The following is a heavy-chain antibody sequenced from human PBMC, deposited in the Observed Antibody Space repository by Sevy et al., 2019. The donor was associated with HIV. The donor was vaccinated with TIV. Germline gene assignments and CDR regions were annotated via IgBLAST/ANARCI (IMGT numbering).Heavy chain of an antibody. D-gene: IGHD4-17*01. V-gene: IGHV3-73*01. Sequence: GGSLRLSCAASGFTFSGSTIYWVRQASGKGLEWIGRSRMKANAYATSYAASVKGRFTISRDDSKNTAYLQMNSLKTEDTAVYYCSYGDSGTYYFDYWGQGTLVTVSS. CDR1: GFTFSGST. CDR2: SRMKANAYAT. J-gene: IGHJ4*02. CDR3: SYGDSGTYYFDY.